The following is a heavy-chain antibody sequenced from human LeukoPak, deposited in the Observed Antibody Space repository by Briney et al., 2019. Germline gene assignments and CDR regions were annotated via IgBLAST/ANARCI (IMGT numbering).Heavy chain of an antibody. Sequence: VRVSCKASGGTFSSAAISWVRQAPGQGLEWMGGIIPLFGTANYAQKFQGRVTITAHESTSTAYVEISSLRSEDTAVYYCARPQTGLRLLSLTEWGQEPVDTVSS. J-gene: IGHJ4*02. CDR3: ARPQTGLRLLSLTE. V-gene: IGHV1-69*01. CDR2: IIPLFGTA. CDR1: GGTFSSAA. D-gene: IGHD3-3*01.